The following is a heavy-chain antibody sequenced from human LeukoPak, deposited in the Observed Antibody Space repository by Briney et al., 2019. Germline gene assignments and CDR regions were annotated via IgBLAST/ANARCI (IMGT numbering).Heavy chain of an antibody. V-gene: IGHV3-23*02. CDR3: VRGFSYGFDS. CDR1: GFTFSGYA. Sequence: GGPWNFSGAAPGFTFSGYAMSWFGKTPGKGLEWVSGISGSGGSTYYEESVRGRFTISRDKSNNTLHLQMNTLRADDTAIYYCVRGFSYGFDSWGQGTLVTVSS. D-gene: IGHD5-18*01. J-gene: IGHJ4*02. CDR2: ISGSGGST.